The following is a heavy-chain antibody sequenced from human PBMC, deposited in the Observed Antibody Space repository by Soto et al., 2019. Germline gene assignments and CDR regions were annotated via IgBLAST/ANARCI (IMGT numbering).Heavy chain of an antibody. CDR2: INPYNGNT. D-gene: IGHD1-1*01. V-gene: IGHV1-18*04. CDR3: ARDGQGELEPTYQYYYYYMDV. Sequence: GASVKVSCKASGYTFTGYYMHWVRQAPGQGLEWMGWINPYNGNTNYAQKFQGRVTMTTDTSTSTAYMELRSLRSDDTAVYYCARDGQGELEPTYQYYYYYMDVWGKGTTVTVSS. CDR1: GYTFTGYY. J-gene: IGHJ6*03.